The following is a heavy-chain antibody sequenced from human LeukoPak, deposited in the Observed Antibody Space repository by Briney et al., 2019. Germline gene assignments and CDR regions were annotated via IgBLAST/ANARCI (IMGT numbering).Heavy chain of an antibody. Sequence: GGSLRPSCAASGFTFSSYSMNWVRQAPGKGLEWVAFIRSDGSNKYYTDSVKGRFTISRDNSKKTLYLQMNSLRAEDTAVYYCATNHSGSYTFEYWGQGTLVTVSS. CDR1: GFTFSSYS. V-gene: IGHV3-30*02. CDR3: ATNHSGSYTFEY. CDR2: IRSDGSNK. D-gene: IGHD1-26*01. J-gene: IGHJ4*02.